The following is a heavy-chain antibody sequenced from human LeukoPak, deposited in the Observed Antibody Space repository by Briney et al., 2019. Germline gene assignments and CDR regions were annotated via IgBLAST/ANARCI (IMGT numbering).Heavy chain of an antibody. Sequence: SETLSLTCTVSGVSIGSHYWSWIRQSPGKGLEWIGCVYISGTTVYNPSLTGRVTISVDTSKNQYSLNLRSVTAADAAVYYCARDAYWGQGILVTVSS. CDR2: VYISGTT. CDR1: GVSIGSHY. CDR3: ARDAY. J-gene: IGHJ4*02. V-gene: IGHV4-59*11.